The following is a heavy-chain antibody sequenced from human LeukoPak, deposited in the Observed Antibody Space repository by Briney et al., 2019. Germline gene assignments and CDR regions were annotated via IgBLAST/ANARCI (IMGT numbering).Heavy chain of an antibody. Sequence: ASETLSLTCTVSGGSISSSSYYWGCIRPPPGKGLEWIGSIYYSGSTYYNPSLKSRVTISVDTSKNQFSLKLSSVTAADTAVYYCARRYYGSGSYAGETFDYWGQGTLVTVSS. CDR3: ARRYYGSGSYAGETFDY. J-gene: IGHJ4*02. D-gene: IGHD3-10*01. CDR1: GGSISSSSYY. CDR2: IYYSGST. V-gene: IGHV4-39*01.